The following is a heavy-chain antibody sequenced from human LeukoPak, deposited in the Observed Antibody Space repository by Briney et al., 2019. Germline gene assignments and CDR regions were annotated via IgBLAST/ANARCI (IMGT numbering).Heavy chain of an antibody. CDR2: IYTSGST. CDR3: ARDRVVVTAISAFDI. CDR1: GGSIGSYY. Sequence: SETLSLTCTVSGGSIGSYYWSWIRQPAGKGLEWIGRIYTSGSTNYNPSLKGRVTMSVDTSKNQFSLKLSSVTAADTAVYYCARDRVVVTAISAFDIWGQGTMVTVSS. D-gene: IGHD2-21*02. J-gene: IGHJ3*02. V-gene: IGHV4-4*07.